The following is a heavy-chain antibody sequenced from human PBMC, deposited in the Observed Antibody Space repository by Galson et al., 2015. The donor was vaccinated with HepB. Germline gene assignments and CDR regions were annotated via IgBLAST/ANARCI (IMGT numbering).Heavy chain of an antibody. Sequence: SLRLSCAASGFTFSSYWMHWVRQAPGKGLVWVSRINRDGSSTSYADSVKGRFTISRDNAKNTLYLQMNSLRAEDTAVYYCARASIAAAGSFDLWGRGTLVTVSS. V-gene: IGHV3-74*01. J-gene: IGHJ2*01. CDR1: GFTFSSYW. D-gene: IGHD6-13*01. CDR2: INRDGSST. CDR3: ARASIAAAGSFDL.